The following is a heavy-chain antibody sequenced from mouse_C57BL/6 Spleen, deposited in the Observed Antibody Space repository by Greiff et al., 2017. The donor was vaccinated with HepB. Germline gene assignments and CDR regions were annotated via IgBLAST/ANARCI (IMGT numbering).Heavy chain of an antibody. CDR3: ARRGDYGSFYAMDY. CDR2: ILPSIGRT. V-gene: IGHV15-2*01. Sequence: QVQLQQSGSELRSPGSSVKLSCKDFDSEVFPIAYMSWVRQKPGHGFEWIGGILPSIGRTIYGEKFEDKATLDADTLSNTAYLELNSLTSEDSAIYDCARRGDYGSFYAMDYWGQGTSVTVSS. J-gene: IGHJ4*01. CDR1: DSEVFPIAY. D-gene: IGHD1-1*01.